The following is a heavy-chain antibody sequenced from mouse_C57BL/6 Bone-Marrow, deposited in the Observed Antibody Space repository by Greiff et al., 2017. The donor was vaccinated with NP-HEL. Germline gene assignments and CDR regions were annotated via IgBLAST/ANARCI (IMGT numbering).Heavy chain of an antibody. V-gene: IGHV1-50*01. CDR3: ARGDYEGVDAMDY. CDR2: IDPSDSYT. J-gene: IGHJ4*01. Sequence: QVQLQQPGAELVKPGASVKLSCKASGYTFTSYWMQWVKQRPGQGLEWIGEIDPSDSYTTYNQKFKGKATLTVDTSSSTAYMQLSSLTSEDSAVYYCARGDYEGVDAMDYWGQGTSVTVSS. D-gene: IGHD2-4*01. CDR1: GYTFTSYW.